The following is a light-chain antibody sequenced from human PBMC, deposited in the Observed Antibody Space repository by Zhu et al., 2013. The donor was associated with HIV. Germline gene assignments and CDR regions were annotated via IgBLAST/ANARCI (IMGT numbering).Light chain of an antibody. J-gene: IGLJ1*01. Sequence: QSALTQPASVSGSPGQSITISCTGSSNDVGGYNYVSWYQQHPGKAPKLILYEVTKRPSGISNRFSGSKSGNTASLTISGLQAEDEADYYCCSYAGESTYVFGTGTTVTVL. V-gene: IGLV2-14*01. CDR1: SNDVGGYNY. CDR2: EVT. CDR3: CSYAGESTYV.